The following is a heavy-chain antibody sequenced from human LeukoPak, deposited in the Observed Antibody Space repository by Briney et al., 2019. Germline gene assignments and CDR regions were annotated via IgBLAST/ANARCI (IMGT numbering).Heavy chain of an antibody. J-gene: IGHJ3*02. CDR3: ASRGKTDAFDI. D-gene: IGHD3-10*01. CDR2: IYYSGST. V-gene: IGHV4-59*01. CDR1: GGSISSYY. Sequence: SETLSLTCTVSGGSISSYYWSWIRQPPGKGLEWIGYIYYSGSTNYNPSLRSRVTISVDTSKNQFSLKLSSVTAADTAVYYCASRGKTDAFDIWGQGTMVTVSS.